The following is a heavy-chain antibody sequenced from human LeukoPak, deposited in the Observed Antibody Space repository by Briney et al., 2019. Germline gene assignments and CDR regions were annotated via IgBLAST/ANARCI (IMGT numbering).Heavy chain of an antibody. Sequence: GSLRLSCAASGFTFSSYGMNWVRQAPGKGLEWVSGIGGRDGVTTYYTSSVKGRFTISRDNAKNSLHLQMNSLRAEDTAVYYCARDRNTDFWSGYYTNYFDSWGQGTLVTVSS. V-gene: IGHV3-48*04. D-gene: IGHD3-3*01. CDR1: GFTFSSYG. CDR2: IGGRDGVTT. CDR3: ARDRNTDFWSGYYTNYFDS. J-gene: IGHJ4*02.